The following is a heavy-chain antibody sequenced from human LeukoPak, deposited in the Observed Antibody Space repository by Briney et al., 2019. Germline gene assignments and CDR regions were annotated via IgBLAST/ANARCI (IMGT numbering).Heavy chain of an antibody. CDR1: GYTFPSYY. CDR3: ARDTGWDFISSVDY. CDR2: INPSAGNT. D-gene: IGHD3-22*01. V-gene: IGHV1-46*03. J-gene: IGHJ4*02. Sequence: ASVKVSCXTSGYTFPSYYIHWVRQAPGQGLAWMARINPSAGNTNYAPKFQGRVTLTRDTSTATVYMELSSLNSKDTAVYYRARDTGWDFISSVDYWGQGTLVTVSS.